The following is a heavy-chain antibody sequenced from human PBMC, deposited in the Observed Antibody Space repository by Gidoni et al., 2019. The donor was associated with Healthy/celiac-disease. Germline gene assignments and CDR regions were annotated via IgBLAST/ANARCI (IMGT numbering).Heavy chain of an antibody. CDR2: INPNSGGT. J-gene: IGHJ4*02. Sequence: QVQLVQSGAELKKPGASVKVSCKASGYTFTGYYIPWVRQAPGHGLEWMGWINPNSGGTNYAQKFQGWVTMTRDTSISTAYMELSRLRSDDTAVYYCARGLYDYVWGSYRIYGYSFDYWGQGTLVTVSS. V-gene: IGHV1-2*04. CDR1: GYTFTGYY. D-gene: IGHD3-16*02. CDR3: ARGLYDYVWGSYRIYGYSFDY.